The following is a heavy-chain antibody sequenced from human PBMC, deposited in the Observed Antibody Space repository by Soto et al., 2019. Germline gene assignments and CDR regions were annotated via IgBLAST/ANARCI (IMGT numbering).Heavy chain of an antibody. D-gene: IGHD4-17*01. J-gene: IGHJ5*02. CDR1: GGSISSSSYY. V-gene: IGHV4-39*01. Sequence: QLQLQESGPGLVKPSETLSLTCTVSGGSISSSSYYWGWIRQPPGKGLEWIGSIYYSGSTYYNPSLESRVTISVDTSKNQFSLKLSSVTAAETAVYYCARFVYGDYIADNWFDPWGQGTLVTVSS. CDR2: IYYSGST. CDR3: ARFVYGDYIADNWFDP.